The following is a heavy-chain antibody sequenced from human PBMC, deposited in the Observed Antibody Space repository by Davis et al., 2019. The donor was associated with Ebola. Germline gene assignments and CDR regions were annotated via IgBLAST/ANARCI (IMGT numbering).Heavy chain of an antibody. CDR1: GFTFSSYS. Sequence: GESLKIPCAASGFTFSSYSMNLVRQAPGKGLEWVSSISSSSSYIYYADSVKGRFTISRDNAKNSLYLQMNSLRAEDTAVYYCARWYVRACFDYWGQGTLVTVSS. CDR3: ARWYVRACFDY. CDR2: ISSSSSYI. J-gene: IGHJ4*02. D-gene: IGHD6-13*01. V-gene: IGHV3-21*01.